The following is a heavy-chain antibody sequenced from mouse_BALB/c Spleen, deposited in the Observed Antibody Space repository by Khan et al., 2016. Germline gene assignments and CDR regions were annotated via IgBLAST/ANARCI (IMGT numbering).Heavy chain of an antibody. CDR2: ISYSGTT. CDR1: GDSITSGY. CDR3: STYDGYFFDY. D-gene: IGHD2-3*01. Sequence: EVQLQESGPSLVKPSQTLSITCSVTGDSITSGYWNWIRKFPGNKFEYMGYISYSGTTYYNPSLKSRISITRATSKNQFYLQLYSVTAEDTATYYCSTYDGYFFDYWGQGTTLTVSS. J-gene: IGHJ2*01. V-gene: IGHV3-8*02.